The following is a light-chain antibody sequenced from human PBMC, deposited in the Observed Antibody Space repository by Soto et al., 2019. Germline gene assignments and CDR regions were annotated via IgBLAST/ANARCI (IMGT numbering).Light chain of an antibody. CDR3: SSYAGSNNYV. Sequence: QSALTQPPSASGSPGQSVTISCTGTSSDVGGYKYVSWYQQYPGKAPKLMIYEVSKRPSGVPDRFSGSKSGNTASLTVSGLQAEDEADYYCSSYAGSNNYVFGTGTQLTVL. CDR2: EVS. V-gene: IGLV2-8*01. J-gene: IGLJ1*01. CDR1: SSDVGGYKY.